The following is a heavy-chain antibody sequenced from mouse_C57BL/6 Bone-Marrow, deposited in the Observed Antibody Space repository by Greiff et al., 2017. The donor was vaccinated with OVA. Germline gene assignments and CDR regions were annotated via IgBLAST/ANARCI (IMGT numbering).Heavy chain of an antibody. V-gene: IGHV5-4*01. CDR2: ISDGGSYT. CDR3: ARDPAREYYAMDY. CDR1: GFTFSSYA. J-gene: IGHJ4*01. Sequence: DVMLVESGGGLVKPGGSLKLSCAASGFTFSSYAMSWVRQTPEKRLEWVATISDGGSYTYYPDNVKGRFTISRDNAKNNLYLQMSHLKSEDTAMYYCARDPAREYYAMDYWGQGTSVTVSS.